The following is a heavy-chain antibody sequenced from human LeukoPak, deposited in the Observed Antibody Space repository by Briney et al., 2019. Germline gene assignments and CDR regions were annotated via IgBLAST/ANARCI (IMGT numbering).Heavy chain of an antibody. V-gene: IGHV1-46*01. J-gene: IGHJ2*01. CDR2: INPSGGST. Sequence: ASVKVSCKASGYTFTSYYMHWVRQAPGQGLEWMGIINPSGGSTSYAQKFQGRVTMTRDTSTSTVYMELSSLRSEDTAVHYCARVEKGGSTLWYFDLWGRGTLVTVSS. CDR3: ARVEKGGSTLWYFDL. D-gene: IGHD1-1*01. CDR1: GYTFTSYY.